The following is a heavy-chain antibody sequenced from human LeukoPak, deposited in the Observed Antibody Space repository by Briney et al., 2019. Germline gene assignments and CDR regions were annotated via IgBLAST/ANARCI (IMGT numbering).Heavy chain of an antibody. CDR3: ARGYCSGSSCYPGLY. CDR1: GFTFSSYW. V-gene: IGHV3-7*01. CDR2: IKQDGSEK. J-gene: IGHJ4*02. D-gene: IGHD2-15*01. Sequence: PGGSLRLSCAASGFTFSSYWMSRVRQAPGKGLEWVANIKQDGSEKYYVDSVKGRFTISRDNAKNSLYLQMNSLRAEDTAVYYCARGYCSGSSCYPGLYWGQGSLVTVSS.